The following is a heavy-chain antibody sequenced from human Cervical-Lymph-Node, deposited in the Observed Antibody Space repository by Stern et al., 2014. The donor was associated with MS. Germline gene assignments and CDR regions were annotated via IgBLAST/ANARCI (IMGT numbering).Heavy chain of an antibody. Sequence: QVQLQESGPGLVKPSQTLSLTCTVSGGSISSGGYFWSWIRQHPGKGLEWIGFIYHSGSTYYKPSLKSRLTISVDTSKNQFSLTLSSVTAADTAVYYCARKGAIVPAAIENWFDSWGQGTLVTVSS. CDR1: GGSISSGGYF. V-gene: IGHV4-31*03. D-gene: IGHD2-2*01. CDR3: ARKGAIVPAAIENWFDS. J-gene: IGHJ5*01. CDR2: IYHSGST.